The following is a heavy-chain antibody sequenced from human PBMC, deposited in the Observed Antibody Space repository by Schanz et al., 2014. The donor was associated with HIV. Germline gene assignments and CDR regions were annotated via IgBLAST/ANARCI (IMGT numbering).Heavy chain of an antibody. J-gene: IGHJ5*01. Sequence: QVLLQESGPRLMKPSETVSLTCTVSSGSIRTYHWHWIRQSAGKRLEWIGRVSGSGSTDHNPSLKRQVTMSVDTSNTLFPLKLKSVPAADTAVYYCAKSGQLVTKHYWFDSWGQGTLVIVS. V-gene: IGHV4-4*07. CDR2: VSGSGST. CDR1: SGSIRTYH. D-gene: IGHD6-6*01. CDR3: AKSGQLVTKHYWFDS.